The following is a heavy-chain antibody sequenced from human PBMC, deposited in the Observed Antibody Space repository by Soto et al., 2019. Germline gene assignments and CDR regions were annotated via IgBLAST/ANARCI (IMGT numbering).Heavy chain of an antibody. CDR2: IIPIFGTA. Sequence: ASVKVSCKASGGTFSSYAISWVRQAPGQGLEWMGGIIPIFGTANYAQKFQGRVTITADESTSTAYMELSSLRSEDTAVYYCARGLFLGLLLPGEYYYYYGMDVWGQGTTVTVSS. J-gene: IGHJ6*02. V-gene: IGHV1-69*13. CDR1: GGTFSSYA. D-gene: IGHD3-3*01. CDR3: ARGLFLGLLLPGEYYYYYGMDV.